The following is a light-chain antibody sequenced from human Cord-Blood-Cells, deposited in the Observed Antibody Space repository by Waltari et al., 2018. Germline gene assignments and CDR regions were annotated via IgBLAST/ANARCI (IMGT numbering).Light chain of an antibody. CDR1: SSAVGGYTY. V-gene: IGLV2-14*03. J-gene: IGLJ3*02. CDR2: DVS. CDR3: SSYTSSSTWV. Sequence: QSALTQPASVSGSPGQPIPIPCPGTSSAVGGYTYVSGYQQHPGKAPNLMIYDVSNRPSGVSNRFSGSKSGNTASLTISGLQAEDEADYYCSSYTSSSTWVFGGGTKLTVL.